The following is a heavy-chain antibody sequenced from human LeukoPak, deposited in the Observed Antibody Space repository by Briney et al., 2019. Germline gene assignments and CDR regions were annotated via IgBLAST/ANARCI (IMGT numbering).Heavy chain of an antibody. CDR2: ISSSSSYI. V-gene: IGHV3-21*01. CDR1: GFTFSSYS. J-gene: IGHJ5*02. CDR3: ARDLGGFGYSNYGP. D-gene: IGHD4-11*01. Sequence: GGSLRLSCAASGFTFSSYSMNWVRQAPGKGLEWVSSISSSSSYIYYADSVKGRFTISRDNAKNSLYLQMNSLRAEDTAVYYCARDLGGFGYSNYGPWGQGTLVTVSS.